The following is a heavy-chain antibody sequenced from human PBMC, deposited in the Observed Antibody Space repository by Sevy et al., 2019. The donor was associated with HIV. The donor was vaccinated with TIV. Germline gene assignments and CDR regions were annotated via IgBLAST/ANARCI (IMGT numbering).Heavy chain of an antibody. Sequence: ASVKVSCKASGYTFTGYYMHWVRQAPGQGLEWMGRINPNSGGTNYAQKFQGRVTMTRDTSISTAYMELSRLRSDDTAVYYCATEAGYDSSGYYYNYYGMDVWGQGTTVTVS. CDR2: INPNSGGT. CDR3: ATEAGYDSSGYYYNYYGMDV. V-gene: IGHV1-2*06. J-gene: IGHJ6*02. CDR1: GYTFTGYY. D-gene: IGHD3-22*01.